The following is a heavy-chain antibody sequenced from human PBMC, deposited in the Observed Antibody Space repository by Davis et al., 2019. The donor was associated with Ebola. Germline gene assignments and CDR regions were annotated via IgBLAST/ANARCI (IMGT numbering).Heavy chain of an antibody. CDR2: ISGSGGSS. Sequence: GESLKISCVPSGLIVSSTYMSWVRQAPGKGLEWVSGISGSGGSSYYADSVKGRFTFSRDNSKNTLYLQMNSLRAEDTAVYYCAKGSLYGSRSITAGMDVWGQGTTVTVSS. CDR1: GLIVSSTY. J-gene: IGHJ6*02. CDR3: AKGSLYGSRSITAGMDV. V-gene: IGHV3-23*01. D-gene: IGHD4-17*01.